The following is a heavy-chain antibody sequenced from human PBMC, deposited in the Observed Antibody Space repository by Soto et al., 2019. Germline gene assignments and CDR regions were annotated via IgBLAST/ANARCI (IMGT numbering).Heavy chain of an antibody. CDR3: ARCIQQDYYYGMDV. J-gene: IGHJ6*02. D-gene: IGHD5-18*01. CDR2: ISADNSNT. V-gene: IGHV1-18*01. Sequence: ASVTVYCQASGYTFTSYGISWVRQAPGQGLEWMGRISADNSNTKYAQKFRGRVTMTTDTSTSTVYMELRNLRSDDTAVYYCARCIQQDYYYGMDVWGQGTTVTVSS. CDR1: GYTFTSYG.